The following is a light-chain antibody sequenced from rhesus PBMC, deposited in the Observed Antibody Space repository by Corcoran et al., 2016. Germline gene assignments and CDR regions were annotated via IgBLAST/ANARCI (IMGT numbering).Light chain of an antibody. CDR1: QRVTSN. Sequence: EIVMTQSPATLSLSPGQRATLSCRASQRVTSNFAWYQQKLGQAPRLLLFDESSRATGIPDRFSGGGSVTDFTLTISSLEPEDCAVYYCQQYSNWPLTFGGGTKVEIK. CDR3: QQYSNWPLT. J-gene: IGKJ4*01. V-gene: IGKV3-42*03. CDR2: DES.